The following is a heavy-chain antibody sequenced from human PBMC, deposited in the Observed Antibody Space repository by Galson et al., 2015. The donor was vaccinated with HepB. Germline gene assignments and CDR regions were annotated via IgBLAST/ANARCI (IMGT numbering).Heavy chain of an antibody. CDR3: ARVQIPRSYCSGGSCYSPFDY. CDR1: GFTFSSYS. D-gene: IGHD2-15*01. V-gene: IGHV3-21*01. CDR2: ISSSSSYI. Sequence: SLRLSCAASGFTFSSYSMNWVRQAPGKGLEWVSSISSSSSYIYYADSVKGRFTISRDNAKNSLYLQMNSLRAEDTAVYYCARVQIPRSYCSGGSCYSPFDYWGQGTLVTVSS. J-gene: IGHJ4*02.